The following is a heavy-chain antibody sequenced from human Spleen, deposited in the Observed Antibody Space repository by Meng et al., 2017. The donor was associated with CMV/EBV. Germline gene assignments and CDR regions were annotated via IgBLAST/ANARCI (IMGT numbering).Heavy chain of an antibody. J-gene: IGHJ6*02. V-gene: IGHV3-21*01. CDR2: ISSSSSYI. D-gene: IGHD2-21*01. Sequence: GESLKISCAASGFTFSSYSMNWVRQAPGKGLEWVSSISSSSSYIYYADSVKGRFTISRDNSKNTLYLQMNSLRAEDTAVYYCARGVGKYCGGDCYSYYGMDVWGQGTTVTVSS. CDR1: GFTFSSYS. CDR3: ARGVGKYCGGDCYSYYGMDV.